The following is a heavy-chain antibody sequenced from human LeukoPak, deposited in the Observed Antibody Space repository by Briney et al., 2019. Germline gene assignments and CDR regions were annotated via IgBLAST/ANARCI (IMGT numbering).Heavy chain of an antibody. D-gene: IGHD5-18*01. J-gene: IGHJ5*02. V-gene: IGHV3-33*01. CDR3: ARDRSGDRAMVFDP. CDR2: IWYDGSNK. Sequence: GRSLRLSCAASGFTFSSYGMHWVRQAPGKGLEWVAVIWYDGSNKYYADSVKGRFTISRDNSKNTLYLQMNSLRAEDTAVYYCARDRSGDRAMVFDPWGQGTLVTVSS. CDR1: GFTFSSYG.